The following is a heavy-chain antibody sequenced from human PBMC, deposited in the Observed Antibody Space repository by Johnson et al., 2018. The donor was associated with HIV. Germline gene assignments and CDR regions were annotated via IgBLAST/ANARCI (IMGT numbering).Heavy chain of an antibody. J-gene: IGHJ3*02. D-gene: IGHD1-1*01. Sequence: VQLVESGGGLVQHGGSLRLSCAASGFTVSTNYMSWVRQAPGKGLEWVSVIYSGGSTKYADSVRGRFTISRDNSKNTLYLQMNSLRAEDTAVYYCATSTASDAFDIWGQGTMVTVSS. CDR3: ATSTASDAFDI. V-gene: IGHV3-66*01. CDR1: GFTVSTNY. CDR2: IYSGGST.